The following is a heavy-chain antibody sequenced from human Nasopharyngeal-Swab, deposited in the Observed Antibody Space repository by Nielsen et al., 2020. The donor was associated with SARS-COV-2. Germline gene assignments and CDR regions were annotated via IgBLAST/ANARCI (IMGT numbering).Heavy chain of an antibody. CDR3: ARSGGVGVGATTYVLD. J-gene: IGHJ4*02. Sequence: SETLSLTCAVYGGSFSGYYWSWIRQPSGKGLEWIGEINHSGSTNYNPSLKSRVTISVDTSKNQFSLKLSSVTAADTAVYYCARSGGVGVGATTYVLDWGQGTLVTVSS. CDR1: GGSFSGYY. D-gene: IGHD1-26*01. V-gene: IGHV4-34*01. CDR2: INHSGST.